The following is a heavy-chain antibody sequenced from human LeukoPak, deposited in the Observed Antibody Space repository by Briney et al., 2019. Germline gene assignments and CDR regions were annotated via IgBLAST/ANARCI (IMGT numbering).Heavy chain of an antibody. CDR1: GFTFSRLG. J-gene: IGHJ6*03. CDR2: IWHDGSVE. V-gene: IGHV3-33*06. D-gene: IGHD3-16*01. CDR3: AKEGDQFRGYLDA. Sequence: GGSLRLXCAASGFTFSRLGMQWVRQAPGKGLEWVAMIWHDGSVEEYAASVKGRFTISRDNSRDTLFLQMNRLRDDDTAVYYCAKEGDQFRGYLDAWGKGTTVTVSS.